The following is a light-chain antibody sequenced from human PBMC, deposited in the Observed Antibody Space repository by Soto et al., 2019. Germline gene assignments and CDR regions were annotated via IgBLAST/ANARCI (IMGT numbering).Light chain of an antibody. CDR3: QQANSLPYT. V-gene: IGKV1D-12*01. CDR2: AAS. CDR1: QGISNW. Sequence: DIQMTQSPSSVSASVGDRVTITCRARQGISNWLSWYQQKPGKAPKLLIYAASSLQSGVPSRSSGSGSDTDFTLTISSLQPEEFATYYCQQANSLPYTFGQGTKLEIK. J-gene: IGKJ2*01.